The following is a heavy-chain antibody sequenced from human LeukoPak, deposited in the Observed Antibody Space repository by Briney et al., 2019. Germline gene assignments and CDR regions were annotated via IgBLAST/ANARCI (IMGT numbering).Heavy chain of an antibody. CDR2: FDPEDSET. J-gene: IGHJ4*02. CDR3: ATVRAHHHDYLDY. CDR1: GYTLTELS. D-gene: IGHD4/OR15-4a*01. Sequence: GASVKLSCTVSGYTLTELSMHWVRQAPGKGLEWMGGFDPEDSETIYAQKFQGRVVMTEDTSTNTAYMVLSSLRSEDTAVYYCATVRAHHHDYLDYWGQGTLVTVSS. V-gene: IGHV1-24*01.